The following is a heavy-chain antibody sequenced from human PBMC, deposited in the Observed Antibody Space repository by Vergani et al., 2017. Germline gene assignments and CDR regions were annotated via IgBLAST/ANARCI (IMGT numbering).Heavy chain of an antibody. CDR1: GYTFSSYA. J-gene: IGHJ3*02. D-gene: IGHD6-19*01. Sequence: VQLVQSGAEVKKPGASVKVSCKASGYTFSSYAMSWVRQAPGKGLEWVSAISGSGGSTYYADSVKGRFTISRDNSKNTLYLQMNSLRAEDTAVYYCAKDTGDGGSGWSYDAFDIWGQGTMVTVSS. V-gene: IGHV3-23*04. CDR3: AKDTGDGGSGWSYDAFDI. CDR2: ISGSGGST.